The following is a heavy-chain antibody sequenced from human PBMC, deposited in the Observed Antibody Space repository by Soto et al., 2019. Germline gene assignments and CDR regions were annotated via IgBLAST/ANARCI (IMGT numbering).Heavy chain of an antibody. CDR1: GFTLTDFY. CDR2: IRPDGSET. V-gene: IGHV3-7*01. J-gene: IGHJ4*02. Sequence: EVQLVQSGGGLVQPGGSLRLSCVGSGFTLTDFYMNWVRQAPGKGLEWVANIRPDGSETNYVESVKGRFTTSRDNAKNSLFLQIHSLRADDTAVYYCAGWGGHDYNYWGQGILVTVSS. D-gene: IGHD4-4*01. CDR3: AGWGGHDYNY.